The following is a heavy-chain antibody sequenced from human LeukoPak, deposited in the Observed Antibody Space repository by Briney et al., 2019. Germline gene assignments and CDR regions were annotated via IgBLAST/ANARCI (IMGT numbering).Heavy chain of an antibody. V-gene: IGHV1-69*04. CDR3: ARGGYSSSWYYYYGMDV. CDR2: IIPMLAIA. Sequence: SVKVSCKASGGTFSIYAINWVRQAPGQGLEWMGRIIPMLAIAKSALKFQGRVTITADISTSTAYMELSSLRSEDTAVYYCARGGYSSSWYYYYGMDVWGQGTTVTVSS. J-gene: IGHJ6*02. D-gene: IGHD6-13*01. CDR1: GGTFSIYA.